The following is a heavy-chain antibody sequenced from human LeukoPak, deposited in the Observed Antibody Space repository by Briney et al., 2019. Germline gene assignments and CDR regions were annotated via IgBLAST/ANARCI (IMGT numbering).Heavy chain of an antibody. D-gene: IGHD3-9*01. CDR3: ARALYYDILTGYYEPLDAFDI. J-gene: IGHJ3*02. Sequence: PSETLSLTCAVYGGSFSGYYWSWIRQPPGKGLEWVGGINHSGSTNYNPSLKSRVTISVDTSKNQFSLKLSSVTAADTAVYYCARALYYDILTGYYEPLDAFDIWGQGTMVTVSS. V-gene: IGHV4-34*01. CDR2: INHSGST. CDR1: GGSFSGYY.